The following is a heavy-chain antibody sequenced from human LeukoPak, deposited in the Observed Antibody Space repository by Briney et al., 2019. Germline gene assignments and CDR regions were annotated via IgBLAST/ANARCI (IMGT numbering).Heavy chain of an antibody. CDR3: ARRFCGSSICYPGNMDV. J-gene: IGHJ6*03. Sequence: GGSLRLSCAASGFTLSSYDMSWVRQAPGKGLEWVSAITSGGSTYYADSVKGRFTISRDNSKNTLYLQMDSLRAEDTAVYYCARRFCGSSICYPGNMDVWGKGTTVTVSS. V-gene: IGHV3-66*02. CDR1: GFTLSSYD. CDR2: ITSGGST. D-gene: IGHD2-2*01.